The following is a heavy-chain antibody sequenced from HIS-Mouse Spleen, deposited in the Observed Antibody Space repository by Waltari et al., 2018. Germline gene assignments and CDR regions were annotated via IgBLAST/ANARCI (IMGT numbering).Heavy chain of an antibody. Sequence: QVQLQQWGAGLLKPSETLSLTCAVYGGSFSGYYWSWIRQPPGKGLEWIGEINHSGSTTYNPSLKSRGTISVDTSKNQFSLKLSSVTAADTAVYYCARGIGVDYWGQGTLVTVSS. CDR2: INHSGST. D-gene: IGHD3-22*01. V-gene: IGHV4-34*01. CDR1: GGSFSGYY. CDR3: ARGIGVDY. J-gene: IGHJ4*02.